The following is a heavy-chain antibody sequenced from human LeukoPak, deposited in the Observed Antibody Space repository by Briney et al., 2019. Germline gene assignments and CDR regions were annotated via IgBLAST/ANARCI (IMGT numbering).Heavy chain of an antibody. V-gene: IGHV5-51*01. CDR3: ARHMRYTAIGAFDI. CDR2: IYPGDSDT. Sequence: HGESLKISCKGSGYSFTAYWIGWVRQMPGKGLEWMGIIYPGDSDTRYSPSFQGQVTISADKSISTAYLQWSSLKASDTAMYYCARHMRYTAIGAFDIWGQGTMVTVSS. J-gene: IGHJ3*02. CDR1: GYSFTAYW. D-gene: IGHD5-18*01.